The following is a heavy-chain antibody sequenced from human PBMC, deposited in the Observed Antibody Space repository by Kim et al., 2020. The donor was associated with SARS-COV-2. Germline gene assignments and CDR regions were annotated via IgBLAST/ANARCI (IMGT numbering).Heavy chain of an antibody. D-gene: IGHD6-13*01. CDR3: ARCEAAAGSCRWGDFHLISSWFDP. CDR1: GYTFTSYD. CDR2: MNPNSGNT. V-gene: IGHV1-8*01. J-gene: IGHJ5*02. Sequence: ASVKVSCKASGYTFTSYDINWVRQATGQGLEWMGWMNPNSGNTGYAQKFQGRVTMTRNTSISTAYMELSSLRSEDTAVYYCARCEAAAGSCRWGDFHLISSWFDPWGQGTLVTVSS.